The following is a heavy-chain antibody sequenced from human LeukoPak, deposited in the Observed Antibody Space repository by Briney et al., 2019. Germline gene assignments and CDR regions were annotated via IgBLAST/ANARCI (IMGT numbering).Heavy chain of an antibody. CDR2: IWYNGSNK. V-gene: IGHV3-33*01. Sequence: GRSLRLSCAASGFTFSSYGMHWVRQAPGKGLEWVAVIWYNGSNKYYADSVKGRFTISRDNSKNTLYLQMNSLRAEDTAVYYCARELLWAFDYWGQGTLVTVSS. D-gene: IGHD2-2*01. CDR1: GFTFSSYG. CDR3: ARELLWAFDY. J-gene: IGHJ4*02.